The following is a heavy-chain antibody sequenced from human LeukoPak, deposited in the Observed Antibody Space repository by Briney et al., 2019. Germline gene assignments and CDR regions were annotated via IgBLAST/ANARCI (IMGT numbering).Heavy chain of an antibody. V-gene: IGHV3-53*01. CDR2: IYSGGST. J-gene: IGHJ4*02. D-gene: IGHD1-26*01. Sequence: GGSLRLSCAASGFTVSSNYMSWVRQAPGKGLEWVSVIYSGGSTYYADSVKGRFTVSRDTPKNTLSLQMNSLRAEDTAVYYCARGSGSYREAGYFDYWGQGTLVTVSS. CDR3: ARGSGSYREAGYFDY. CDR1: GFTVSSNY.